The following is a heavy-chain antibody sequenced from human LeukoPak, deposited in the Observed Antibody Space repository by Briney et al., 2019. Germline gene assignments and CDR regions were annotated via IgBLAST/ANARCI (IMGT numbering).Heavy chain of an antibody. CDR1: GFTFSSYW. J-gene: IGHJ3*02. V-gene: IGHV3-7*03. Sequence: SGGSLRLSCAASGFTFSSYWMNWARQAPGKGLEWVANIKQDGSEKYYVDSVKGRFTISRDNAKNSLYLQMNSLRAEDTAVYYCAREGGDRLLDAFDIWGQGTMVTVSS. CDR3: AREGGDRLLDAFDI. D-gene: IGHD2-21*02. CDR2: IKQDGSEK.